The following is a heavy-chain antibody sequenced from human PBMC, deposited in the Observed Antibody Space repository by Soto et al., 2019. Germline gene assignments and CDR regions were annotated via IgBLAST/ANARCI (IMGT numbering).Heavy chain of an antibody. CDR2: ISYGGTA. D-gene: IGHD2-21*02. CDR3: ARQRTSVVTQAYFDV. V-gene: IGHV4-31*11. CDR1: GGSISSGGHY. J-gene: IGHJ4*02. Sequence: SETLSLTCAVSGGSISSGGHYWSWIRQHPGKGLEFIGYISYGGTAYYNPSLRSRVSMSIDTSKDQFSLKLKSVTAADTALYFCARQRTSVVTQAYFDVWGPGSLVTVSS.